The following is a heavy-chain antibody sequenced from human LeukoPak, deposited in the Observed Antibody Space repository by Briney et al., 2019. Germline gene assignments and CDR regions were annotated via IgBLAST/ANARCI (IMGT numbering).Heavy chain of an antibody. J-gene: IGHJ6*03. D-gene: IGHD3-22*01. Sequence: KPSETLSLTWTVSGGSISSYYWSWIRQPAGKGLEWIGRIYTSGSTNYNPSLQSRVTMSVDTSKNQFSLKLSSVTAADTAVYYCARAHLYYYDSSGSEPVYYYYYMDVWGKGTTVTVSS. CDR1: GGSISSYY. CDR3: ARAHLYYYDSSGSEPVYYYYYMDV. V-gene: IGHV4-4*07. CDR2: IYTSGST.